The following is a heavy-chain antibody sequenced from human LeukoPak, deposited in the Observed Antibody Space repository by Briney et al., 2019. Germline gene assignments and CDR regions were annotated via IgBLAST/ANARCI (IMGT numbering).Heavy chain of an antibody. CDR3: ARGYCRSTSCHEPPLYGMDV. Sequence: ASIKVSCKASGYTFTNYGFSWVRQAPGQGLEWMGWISTYSGNTNYAQQVQGRVTMTSDTSTSTVYMELRSLRSDDTAVYYCARGYCRSTSCHEPPLYGMDVWGQGTTVTVPS. J-gene: IGHJ6*02. CDR1: GYTFTNYG. D-gene: IGHD2-2*01. V-gene: IGHV1-18*04. CDR2: ISTYSGNT.